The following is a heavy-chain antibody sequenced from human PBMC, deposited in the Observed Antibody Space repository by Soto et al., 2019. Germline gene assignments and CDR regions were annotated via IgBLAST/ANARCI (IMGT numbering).Heavy chain of an antibody. CDR3: ATHTSGSRNGPHT. Sequence: QLQLQESGPGLVKPSETLSLTCTVSGGSIKNTGVNWGWVRQPPGKGLEWIGSVYYTGTTYYNPSLQGRVTISIDTSKNQYSLSVNSVAAADTAVYYCATHTSGSRNGPHTWGQGTLVTVSS. CDR2: VYYTGTT. D-gene: IGHD1-26*01. CDR1: GGSIKNTGVN. V-gene: IGHV4-39*01. J-gene: IGHJ5*02.